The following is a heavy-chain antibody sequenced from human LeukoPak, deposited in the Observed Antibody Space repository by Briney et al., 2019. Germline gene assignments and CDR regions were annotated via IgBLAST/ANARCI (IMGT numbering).Heavy chain of an antibody. Sequence: SVKVACKASGGTFSSYAISWVRQAPGQGLEWMGGIISIFGTAIYAQRFQGRVTITAGESTSTAYMELSSLRSEDTAVYYCARVGGGITIFPLNAFDIWGQGTMVTVSS. D-gene: IGHD3-3*01. CDR1: GGTFSSYA. J-gene: IGHJ3*02. V-gene: IGHV1-69*13. CDR3: ARVGGGITIFPLNAFDI. CDR2: IISIFGTA.